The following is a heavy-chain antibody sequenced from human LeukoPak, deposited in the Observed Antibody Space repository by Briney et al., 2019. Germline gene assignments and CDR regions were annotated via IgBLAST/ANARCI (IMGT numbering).Heavy chain of an antibody. Sequence: PGGSLRLSCAASGFTFSSYWMHWVRQAPGKGLVWVSRINSDGSSTSYADSVKGRFTISRDNAKNTLYLQMYSLRAEDTAVYYCARAGVAVAGTGENYYYYYMDVWGKGTTVTISS. CDR3: ARAGVAVAGTGENYYYYYMDV. CDR1: GFTFSSYW. V-gene: IGHV3-74*01. D-gene: IGHD6-19*01. CDR2: INSDGSST. J-gene: IGHJ6*03.